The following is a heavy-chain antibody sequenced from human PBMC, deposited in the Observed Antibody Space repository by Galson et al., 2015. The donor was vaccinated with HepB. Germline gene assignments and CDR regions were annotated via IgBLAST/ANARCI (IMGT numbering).Heavy chain of an antibody. Sequence: SLRLSCAASGFTFSSYGMHWVRQAPGKGLEWVAVTWYDGSNKYYADSVKGRFTISRDNSKNTLYLQMNSLRAEDTAVYYCARARGYSYGYGMDVWGQGTTVTVSS. D-gene: IGHD5-18*01. CDR1: GFTFSSYG. V-gene: IGHV3-33*08. J-gene: IGHJ6*02. CDR2: TWYDGSNK. CDR3: ARARGYSYGYGMDV.